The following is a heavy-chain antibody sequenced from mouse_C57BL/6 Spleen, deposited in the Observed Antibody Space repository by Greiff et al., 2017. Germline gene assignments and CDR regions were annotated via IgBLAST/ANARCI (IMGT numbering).Heavy chain of an antibody. CDR1: GYTFTDYE. Sequence: VKLMESGAELVRPGASVTLSCKASGYTFTDYEMHWVKQTPVHGLEWIGAIDPETGGTAYNQKFKGKAILTADKSSSTAYMELRSLTSEDSAVYYCTRITTVAFDYWGQGTTLTVSS. CDR3: TRITTVAFDY. J-gene: IGHJ2*01. D-gene: IGHD1-1*01. V-gene: IGHV1-15*01. CDR2: IDPETGGT.